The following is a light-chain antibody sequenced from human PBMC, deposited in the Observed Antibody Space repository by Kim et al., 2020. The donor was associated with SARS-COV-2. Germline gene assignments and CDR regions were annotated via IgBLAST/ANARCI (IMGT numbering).Light chain of an antibody. CDR3: QVWDRTSDQVV. J-gene: IGLJ2*01. V-gene: IGLV3-21*04. CDR2: YDT. Sequence: SYELTQPPSVSVAPGQTARITCGGDHIRSRGVKWYQQEPGQTPVVVIYYDTYRPPGIPERFSASNSGDIATLAISRVESGDETDYYCQVWDRTSDQVVFGGGTQVTVL. CDR1: HIRSRG.